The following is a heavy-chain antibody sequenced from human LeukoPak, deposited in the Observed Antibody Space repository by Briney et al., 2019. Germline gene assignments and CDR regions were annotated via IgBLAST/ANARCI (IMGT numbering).Heavy chain of an antibody. CDR1: GGTFSSYA. CDR3: ARVVFWSGYFFDY. J-gene: IGHJ4*02. CDR2: IIPIFGTA. Sequence: ASVKVSCKASGGTFSSYAISWVRQAPGQGLEWMGGIIPIFGTANYAQKFQGRVTITADESTSTAYMELSSLRSEDTAVYYCARVVFWSGYFFDYWGQGTLVTVSS. V-gene: IGHV1-69*13. D-gene: IGHD3-3*01.